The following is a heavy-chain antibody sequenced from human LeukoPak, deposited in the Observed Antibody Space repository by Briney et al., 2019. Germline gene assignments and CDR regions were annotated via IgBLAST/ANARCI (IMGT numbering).Heavy chain of an antibody. CDR1: GFTFNDYA. CDR2: ISVSGSNT. V-gene: IGHV3-23*01. D-gene: IGHD3-10*01. CDR3: AKDVGGGSGKINCSAP. Sequence: GGSLRLSCAASGFTFNDYAMTWVRQAPRKGLEWVSAISVSGSNTYYADSVNGRFTISRDNSKNTLYLQMDSLTAEDTALYYCAKDVGGGSGKINCSAPGGREPRAPVS. J-gene: IGHJ5*02.